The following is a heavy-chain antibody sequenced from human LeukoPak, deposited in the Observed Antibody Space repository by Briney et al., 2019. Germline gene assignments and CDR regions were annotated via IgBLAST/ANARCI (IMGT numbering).Heavy chain of an antibody. D-gene: IGHD3-10*01. Sequence: GGSLRLSCTASGFIFGDYGLSWVRQAPGKGLEGVGFIRSKAYGGTTEYAASVKGRFTISRDDSKSIAYLQMNSLKTEDTAVYYCTRIYGSGSYLCDYWGQGTLVIVSS. CDR2: IRSKAYGGTT. V-gene: IGHV3-49*04. CDR1: GFIFGDYG. J-gene: IGHJ4*02. CDR3: TRIYGSGSYLCDY.